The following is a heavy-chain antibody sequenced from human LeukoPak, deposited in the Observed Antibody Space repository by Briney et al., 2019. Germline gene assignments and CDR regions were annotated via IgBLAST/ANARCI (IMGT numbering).Heavy chain of an antibody. CDR3: AGRPSTTFGYGFDI. CDR1: GGSISSGSYY. CDR2: IYTSGST. Sequence: SETLSLTCTVSGGSISSGSYYWSWIRQPAGKGLEWIGHIYTSGSTNYNPSLKSRVTISLDTSKSQFSLKLYSVTAADTAVYYCAGRPSTTFGYGFDIWGQGTMVTVSS. D-gene: IGHD3-16*01. J-gene: IGHJ3*02. V-gene: IGHV4-61*09.